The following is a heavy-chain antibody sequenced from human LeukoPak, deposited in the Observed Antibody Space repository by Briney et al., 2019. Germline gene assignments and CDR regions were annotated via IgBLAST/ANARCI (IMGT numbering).Heavy chain of an antibody. CDR1: GFSLFSWG. Sequence: GGSLRLSCAASGFSLFSWGVHGVRGSRGGGGEGVSFMGCGGSSDYYGDCVKGRFPISRDNSKSTLSLQMNNLRAEDTAVYYCAKAHYGTGTYFDFWGQGTLVTVSS. D-gene: IGHD3-10*01. J-gene: IGHJ4*02. V-gene: IGHV3-30*02. CDR3: AKAHYGTGTYFDF. CDR2: MGCGGSSD.